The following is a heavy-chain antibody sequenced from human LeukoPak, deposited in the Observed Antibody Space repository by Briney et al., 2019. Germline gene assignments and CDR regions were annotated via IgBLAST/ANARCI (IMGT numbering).Heavy chain of an antibody. CDR2: AHPFERD. CDR3: ARLWGSIHDAFDI. V-gene: IGHV4-39*07. Sequence: SETLSLTCTVSGGSISSSRSYWGWLRQPPGKGLEWIGNAHPFERDHYNASLKNRVTITLDMSKNLLSLKLSSVTAADTAVYYCARLWGSIHDAFDIWGQGTMVTVSS. CDR1: GGSISSSRSY. D-gene: IGHD7-27*01. J-gene: IGHJ3*02.